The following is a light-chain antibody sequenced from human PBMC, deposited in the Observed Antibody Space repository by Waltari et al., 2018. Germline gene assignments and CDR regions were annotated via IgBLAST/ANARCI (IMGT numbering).Light chain of an antibody. J-gene: IGKJ5*01. V-gene: IGKV3-20*01. CDR3: QQYGTSPRT. CDR1: QSVSSSY. CDR2: LAS. Sequence: IVLTQSPGTLSLSPGERATLSCRASQSVSSSYLAWYQQKPGQAPRLLIYLASSRATGIPDRFSGSGSGTDFTLTISRLEPEDFAVYYCQQYGTSPRTFGQGTRLEIK.